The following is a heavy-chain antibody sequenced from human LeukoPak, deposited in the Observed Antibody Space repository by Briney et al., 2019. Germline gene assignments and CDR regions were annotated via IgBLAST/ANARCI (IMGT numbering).Heavy chain of an antibody. J-gene: IGHJ3*02. CDR1: GFTVSSNY. V-gene: IGHV3-53*01. Sequence: GGSLRLSCAASGFTVSSNYMSWVRQAPGRGLEWVSVIYSGGSTYYADSVKGRFTISRDNSKNTLYLQMNSLRAEDTAVYYCARDLRSSWPDAFDIWGQGTMVTVSS. CDR3: ARDLRSSWPDAFDI. CDR2: IYSGGST. D-gene: IGHD6-13*01.